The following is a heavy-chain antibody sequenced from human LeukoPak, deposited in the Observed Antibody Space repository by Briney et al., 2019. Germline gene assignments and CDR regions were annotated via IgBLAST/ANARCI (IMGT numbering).Heavy chain of an antibody. Sequence: ASVKASCKASGYAFTRHYMHWVRQAPGQGLEWMGLINPSGSSTIYAQKFQGRVTMTRDMSTSTVYMELSSLRSEDTAVYYCATTRGATPYYFDYWGQGTLVTVSS. CDR3: ATTRGATPYYFDY. CDR2: INPSGSST. J-gene: IGHJ4*02. CDR1: GYAFTRHY. V-gene: IGHV1-46*01. D-gene: IGHD1-26*01.